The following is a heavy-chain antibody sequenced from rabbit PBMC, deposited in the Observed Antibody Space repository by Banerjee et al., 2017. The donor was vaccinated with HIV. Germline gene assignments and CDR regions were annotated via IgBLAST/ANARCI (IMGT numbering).Heavy chain of an antibody. D-gene: IGHD8-1*01. J-gene: IGHJ4*01. CDR1: GFSFSSYYY. V-gene: IGHV1S45*01. Sequence: QEQLVESGGGLVQPEGSLTLTCTASGFSFSSYYYMCWVRQAPGKGLEWIACIYAGRSGTTYYASWAKGRFTISKTSSTTVTLQMTSLTAADTATYFCARNGAGSNYAFKLWGQGTLVTVS. CDR3: ARNGAGSNYAFKL. CDR2: IYAGRSGTT.